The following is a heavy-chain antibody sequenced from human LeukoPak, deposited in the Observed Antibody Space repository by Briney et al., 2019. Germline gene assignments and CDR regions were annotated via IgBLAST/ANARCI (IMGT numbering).Heavy chain of an antibody. CDR1: GFTFSSYA. D-gene: IGHD3-10*01. V-gene: IGHV3-30-3*01. CDR3: ARDTWYYYGSGSYLSV. CDR2: ISYDGSNK. J-gene: IGHJ6*02. Sequence: PGGSLRLSCAASGFTFSSYAMSWARQAPGKGLEWVAVISYDGSNKYCADSVKGRFTISRDNSKNTLYLQMNSLRAEDTAVYYCARDTWYYYGSGSYLSVWGQGTTVTVSS.